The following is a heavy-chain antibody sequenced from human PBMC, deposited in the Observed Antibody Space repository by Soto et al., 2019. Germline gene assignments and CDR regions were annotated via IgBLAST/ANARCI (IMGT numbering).Heavy chain of an antibody. V-gene: IGHV4-34*01. CDR2: INHSGST. J-gene: IGHJ4*02. D-gene: IGHD6-19*01. CDR3: VRGQWLPRGEY. Sequence: WTWIRQPPGKGLEWIGEINHSGSTNYNPSLKSRVSISVDTSENQFSLRLTSVTAADTAVYYCVRGQWLPRGEYWGQGTLVT.